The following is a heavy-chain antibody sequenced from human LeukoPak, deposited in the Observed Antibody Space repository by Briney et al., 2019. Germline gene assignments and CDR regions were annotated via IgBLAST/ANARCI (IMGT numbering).Heavy chain of an antibody. CDR2: IYYSGST. Sequence: PSETLSLTCTVSGGSISRADYYWRWIRQPPGKGLEWIGYIYYSGSTYYNPSLKSRATISVDTSKNQFSLKLSSVTAADTAVYYCARDSDFWSGYYYFDYWGQGTLVTVSS. D-gene: IGHD3-3*01. CDR3: ARDSDFWSGYYYFDY. V-gene: IGHV4-30-4*08. CDR1: GGSISRADYY. J-gene: IGHJ4*02.